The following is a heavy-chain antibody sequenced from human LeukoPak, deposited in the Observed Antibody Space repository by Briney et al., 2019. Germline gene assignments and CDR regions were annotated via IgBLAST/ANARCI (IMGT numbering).Heavy chain of an antibody. CDR3: AFFFYRTAFDI. D-gene: IGHD4-11*01. Sequence: PGGSLRLSCAASGFTFSSYWMHWVRQAPGKGLVWVSRINSDGSSTSYADSVKGRFTISRDNAKNTLYLQMNSLRAEDTAVYYCAFFFYRTAFDIWGQGTMVTVSS. CDR2: INSDGSST. CDR1: GFTFSSYW. J-gene: IGHJ3*02. V-gene: IGHV3-74*01.